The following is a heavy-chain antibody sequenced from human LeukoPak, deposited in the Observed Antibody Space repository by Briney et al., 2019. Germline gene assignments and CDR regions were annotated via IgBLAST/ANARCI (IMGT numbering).Heavy chain of an antibody. D-gene: IGHD6-19*01. CDR1: GYTFNKYG. CDR3: ARDPSNTSGYYVYHDY. Sequence: ASVKVSCKASGYTFNKYGISWVRQAPGQGLEWMGWISCYNGDTRYAQKFQGRVTMTKDTSTSTVHMELRSLRSDDTAVYYCARDPSNTSGYYVYHDYWGQGALVTVCS. J-gene: IGHJ4*02. V-gene: IGHV1-18*01. CDR2: ISCYNGDT.